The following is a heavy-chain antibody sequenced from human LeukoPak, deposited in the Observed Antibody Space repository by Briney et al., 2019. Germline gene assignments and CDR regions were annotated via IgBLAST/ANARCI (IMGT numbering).Heavy chain of an antibody. Sequence: GESLKISCKGSGYSFTSYWIDWVRQMPGKGLEWMGTIYPGDSDTRYSPSFQGQVTISADKSISTAYLQWSSLKASDTAMYYCARVTMVRGVIRRIDYWGQGTLVTVSS. CDR3: ARVTMVRGVIRRIDY. J-gene: IGHJ4*02. CDR1: GYSFTSYW. CDR2: IYPGDSDT. D-gene: IGHD3-10*01. V-gene: IGHV5-51*01.